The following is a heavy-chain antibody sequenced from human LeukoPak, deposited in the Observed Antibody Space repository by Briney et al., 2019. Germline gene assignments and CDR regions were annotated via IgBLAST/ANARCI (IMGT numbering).Heavy chain of an antibody. D-gene: IGHD3-10*01. J-gene: IGHJ6*02. CDR1: GFTFSSYD. V-gene: IGHV3-13*01. CDR2: IGTAGDT. CDR3: ARDLFGNGMDV. Sequence: GGSLRLSCAASGFTFSSYDMHWVRQATGKGLEWVSAIGTAGDTYYPGSVKGRFTISRENAKNSLYLQMNSLRAGDTAVYYCARDLFGNGMDVRGQGTTVTVSS.